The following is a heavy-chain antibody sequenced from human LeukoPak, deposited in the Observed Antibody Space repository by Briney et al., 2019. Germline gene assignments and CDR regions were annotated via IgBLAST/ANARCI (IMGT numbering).Heavy chain of an antibody. CDR1: GFTFSSYW. J-gene: IGHJ4*02. CDR3: AREFSGSSSRHFDY. CDR2: INTDGNIT. V-gene: IGHV3-74*01. Sequence: GGSLRLSCVASGFTFSSYWMHWVRQAPGKGLVWVSRINTDGNITTYADSMKGRFTISRDNAKNALYLQINSLRDDDTAVYYCAREFSGSSSRHFDYWGQGTLATVSS. D-gene: IGHD1-26*01.